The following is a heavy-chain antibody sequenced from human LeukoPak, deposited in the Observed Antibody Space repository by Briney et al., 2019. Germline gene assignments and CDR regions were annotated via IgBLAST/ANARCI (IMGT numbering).Heavy chain of an antibody. CDR3: ARDGLVDTPMGAGY. Sequence: PGGSLRLSCAASGFTFDDYDMSWVRQAPGKGLEWVSGINWNGSSTGYADSVKGRFTISRDNAKNSLYLQMNSLRAEDTALYYCARDGLVDTPMGAGYWGQGTLVTVSS. CDR2: INWNGSST. V-gene: IGHV3-20*04. D-gene: IGHD5-18*01. J-gene: IGHJ4*02. CDR1: GFTFDDYD.